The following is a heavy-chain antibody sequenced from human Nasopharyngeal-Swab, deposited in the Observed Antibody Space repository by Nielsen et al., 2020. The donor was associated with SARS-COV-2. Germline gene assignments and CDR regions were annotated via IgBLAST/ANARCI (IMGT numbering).Heavy chain of an antibody. CDR1: GFTFSNAW. V-gene: IGHV3-23*01. CDR2: ISGSGGST. D-gene: IGHD6-19*01. Sequence: GESLKISCAASGFTFSNAWMSWVRQAPGKGLEWVSAISGSGGSTYYADSVKGRFTISRDNSKNTLYLQMNSLRAEDTAVYYCASATVSSGWSNDAFDIWGQGTMVTVSS. CDR3: ASATVSSGWSNDAFDI. J-gene: IGHJ3*02.